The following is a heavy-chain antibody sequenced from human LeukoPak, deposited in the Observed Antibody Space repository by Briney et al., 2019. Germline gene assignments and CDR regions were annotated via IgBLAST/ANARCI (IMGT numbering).Heavy chain of an antibody. J-gene: IGHJ4*02. CDR2: IRSKAYGGTI. V-gene: IGHV3-49*03. CDR3: TRDAAVAGTRYFDY. CDR1: GFTFGDYA. D-gene: IGHD6-19*01. Sequence: PGGSLRLPCTASGFTFGDYAMSWFRQAPGKGLEWVGFIRSKAYGGTIEYAASVKGRFTISRDDSKSIAYLQMNSLKTEDTAVYYCTRDAAVAGTRYFDYWGQGTLVTVSS.